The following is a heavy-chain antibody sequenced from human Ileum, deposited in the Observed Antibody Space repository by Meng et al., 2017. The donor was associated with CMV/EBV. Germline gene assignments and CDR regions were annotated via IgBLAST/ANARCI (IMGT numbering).Heavy chain of an antibody. CDR3: VREPHFDY. J-gene: IGHJ4*02. Sequence: DAGEGLLNPVWSLGFSCAASGFSFSNAWMSGVRQAPGKGLEWVGRIKSKTHGGTTDYAAPVKGRFTVSRDVSKNTLYLEMNSLKTEDTGVYYCVREPHFDYWGQGTLVTVSS. CDR1: GFSFSNAW. CDR2: IKSKTHGGTT. D-gene: IGHD1-26*01. V-gene: IGHV3-15*01.